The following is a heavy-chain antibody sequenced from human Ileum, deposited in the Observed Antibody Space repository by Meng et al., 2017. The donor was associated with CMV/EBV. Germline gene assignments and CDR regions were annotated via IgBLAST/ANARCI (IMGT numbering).Heavy chain of an antibody. CDR3: AREEGVGSYFYYYYGMDV. D-gene: IGHD1-26*01. CDR1: FTSYA. CDR2: INTNTGNP. V-gene: IGHV7-4-1*01. Sequence: FTSYAMNWVRQAPGQGLEWMGWINTNTGNPTYAQGFTGRFVFSLDTSVSTAYLQICSLKAEDTAVYYCAREEGVGSYFYYYYGMDVWGQGTTVTVSS. J-gene: IGHJ6*02.